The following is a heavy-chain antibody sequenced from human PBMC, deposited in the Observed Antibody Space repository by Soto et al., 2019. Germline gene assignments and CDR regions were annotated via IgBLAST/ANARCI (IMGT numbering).Heavy chain of an antibody. CDR3: TTAPPVITCLATYYDSYGMYL. D-gene: IGHD3-16*01. CDR2: IKSKTDGGTT. J-gene: IGHJ6*02. CDR1: GFTFSNAW. V-gene: IGHV3-15*07. Sequence: EVQLVESGGGLVKPGGSLRLSCAASGFTFSNAWMNWVRQAPGKGLEWVGRIKSKTDGGTTDYAAPVKGRFTISRDDSINTLNLQINSLNTEDTAVYYCTTAPPVITCLATYYDSYGMYLWGQGTPVTVSS.